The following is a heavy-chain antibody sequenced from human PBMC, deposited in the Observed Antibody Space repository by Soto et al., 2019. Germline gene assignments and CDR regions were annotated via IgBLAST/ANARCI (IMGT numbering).Heavy chain of an antibody. J-gene: IGHJ4*02. V-gene: IGHV3-74*01. CDR1: GFTFRSYW. CDR2: INSDGSST. CDR3: ANGGYYGSGSFDY. D-gene: IGHD3-10*01. Sequence: EVQLVESGGGLVQPGGSLRLSCAASGFTFRSYWMHWVRQTPGKGLVWVSRINSDGSSTRYADSVKGRFTISRGNAKNTLYLQMNSLRAEDTAVYYCANGGYYGSGSFDYWGQGTLVTVSS.